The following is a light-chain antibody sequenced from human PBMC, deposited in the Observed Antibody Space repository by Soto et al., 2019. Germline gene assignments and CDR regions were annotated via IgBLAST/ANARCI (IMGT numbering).Light chain of an antibody. CDR3: QKYNTVPAT. V-gene: IGKV1-27*01. CDR2: SAS. Sequence: DIPMTQSPPSLSASVGDRVTITCRASQGIGNSLAWYQQKPGTVPKLLIYSASTLQSGGPSRFSGSGSGTDFTLTISSLQPEDVAAYYGQKYNTVPATFGQGTRLEI. CDR1: QGIGNS. J-gene: IGKJ5*01.